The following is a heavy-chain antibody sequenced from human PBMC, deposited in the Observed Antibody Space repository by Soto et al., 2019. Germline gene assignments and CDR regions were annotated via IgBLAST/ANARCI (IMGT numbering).Heavy chain of an antibody. CDR1: GGSVSSGSYY. CDR2: IYYSGNT. Sequence: PSETLSLTCTVSGGSVSSGSYYWIWIRQPPGKGLEWIGYIYYSGNTNYNPSLKSRLTISVDTAKNQFSLKLISVTAADTAVYYCARMGYYYDSSGYYFLFDYWGQGTLVTVSS. CDR3: ARMGYYYDSSGYYFLFDY. D-gene: IGHD3-22*01. J-gene: IGHJ4*02. V-gene: IGHV4-61*01.